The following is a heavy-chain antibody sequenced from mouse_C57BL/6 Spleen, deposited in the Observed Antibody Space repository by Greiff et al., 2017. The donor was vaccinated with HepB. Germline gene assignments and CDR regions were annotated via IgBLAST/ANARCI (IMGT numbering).Heavy chain of an antibody. CDR1: GFTFTDYY. CDR2: IRNKANGYTT. J-gene: IGHJ4*01. CDR3: ASSYGYDAMGY. V-gene: IGHV7-3*01. Sequence: EVKLVESGGGLVQPGGSLSLSCAASGFTFTDYYMSWVRQPPGKALEWLGFIRNKANGYTTEYSASVKGRFTISRDNSQSILYLQMNALRAEDSATYYCASSYGYDAMGYWGQGTSVTVSS. D-gene: IGHD1-1*02.